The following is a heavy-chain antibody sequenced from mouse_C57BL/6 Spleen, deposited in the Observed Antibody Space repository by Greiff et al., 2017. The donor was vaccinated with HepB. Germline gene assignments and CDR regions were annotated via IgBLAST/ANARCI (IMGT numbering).Heavy chain of an antibody. V-gene: IGHV1-53*01. D-gene: IGHD2-3*01. CDR3: ARCDGYSHYAMEY. CDR1: GYTFTSYW. J-gene: IGHJ4*01. Sequence: QVQLQQPGTELVKPGASVKLSCKASGYTFTSYWMHWVKQRPGQGLEWIGNIIPSNGGTNYNEKFKSNATLTVDKSSSTAYMQLSSLTSGDSAVYYCARCDGYSHYAMEYWGQGTSVTGSS. CDR2: IIPSNGGT.